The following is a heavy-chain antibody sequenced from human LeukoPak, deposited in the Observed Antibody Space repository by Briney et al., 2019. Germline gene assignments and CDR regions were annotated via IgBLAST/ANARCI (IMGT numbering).Heavy chain of an antibody. CDR2: IRYDGSNK. D-gene: IGHD1-26*01. V-gene: IGHV3-30*02. Sequence: GGSLRLSCAASGFTFSYYGMHWVRQAPGKGLEWVAFIRYDGSNKYYADSVKGRFTISRDNSKNTPYLQMNSLRAEDTAVYYCAKGSSSGSYYFDYWGQGTLVTVSS. CDR3: AKGSSSGSYYFDY. J-gene: IGHJ4*02. CDR1: GFTFSYYG.